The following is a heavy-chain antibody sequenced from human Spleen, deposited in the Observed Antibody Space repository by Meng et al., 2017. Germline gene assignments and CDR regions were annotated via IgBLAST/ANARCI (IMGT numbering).Heavy chain of an antibody. V-gene: IGHV3-23*01. CDR2: ISGSGGST. Sequence: GESLKISCAASGFTFSSYAMSWVRQAPGKGLEWVSAISGSGGSTYYADSVKGRFTISRDNSKNTLYLQMNSLRAEDTAVYYCAKAGSMGIAAAGTFDYWGQGTLVTVSS. CDR3: AKAGSMGIAAAGTFDY. D-gene: IGHD6-13*01. J-gene: IGHJ4*02. CDR1: GFTFSSYA.